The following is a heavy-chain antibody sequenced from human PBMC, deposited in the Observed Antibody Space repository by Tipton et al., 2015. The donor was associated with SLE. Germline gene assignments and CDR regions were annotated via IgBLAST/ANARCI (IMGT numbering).Heavy chain of an antibody. CDR1: GFTFSDYY. Sequence: SLRISCAASGFTFSDYYMSWIRQAPGKGLEWVSYISSSGSTIYYADSVKGRFTISRDNAKNSLYLQMNSLRAEDTAVYYCARNRSPYYGAFGYWGQGTLVTVSS. J-gene: IGHJ4*02. CDR3: ARNRSPYYGAFGY. V-gene: IGHV3-11*04. CDR2: ISSSGSTI. D-gene: IGHD4-17*01.